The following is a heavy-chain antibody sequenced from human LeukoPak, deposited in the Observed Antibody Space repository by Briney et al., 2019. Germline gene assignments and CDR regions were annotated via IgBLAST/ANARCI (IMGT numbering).Heavy chain of an antibody. Sequence: GRSLRLSCAASGFTFRTYAMHWVRQAPGKGLEWVAVISYDGNNKYYADSVKGRFTISRDNSKNTLFLQMNSLRAEDTAVYYCAKEAQGCSITSCYFDSWGQGTLVTVSS. V-gene: IGHV3-30-3*02. CDR2: ISYDGNNK. CDR1: GFTFRTYA. J-gene: IGHJ4*02. D-gene: IGHD2-2*01. CDR3: AKEAQGCSITSCYFDS.